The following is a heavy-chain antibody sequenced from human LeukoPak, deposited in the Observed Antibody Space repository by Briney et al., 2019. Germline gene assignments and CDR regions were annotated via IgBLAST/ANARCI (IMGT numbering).Heavy chain of an antibody. J-gene: IGHJ4*02. CDR2: ISSVGSIK. D-gene: IGHD1-26*01. V-gene: IGHV3-48*03. Sequence: PGGSLRLSCEDSGNTFSNYEMNWVRQAPGKGLEWLSYISSVGSIKYYADSVKGRFTISRDNDKKAAYLQMNSLRVEDTCIYYCARSDLEGAADYWGQGTLVTVYS. CDR1: GNTFSNYE. CDR3: ARSDLEGAADY.